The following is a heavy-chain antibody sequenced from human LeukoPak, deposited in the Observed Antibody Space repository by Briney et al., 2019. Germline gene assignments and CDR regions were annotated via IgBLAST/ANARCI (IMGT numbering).Heavy chain of an antibody. CDR2: IYSGST. CDR1: GGSVRSDISH. V-gene: IGHV4-61*01. D-gene: IGHD3-16*01. Sequence: SETLPLTCSVSGGSVRSDISHWSWIRQPPGKALEWIGYIYSGSTKYDPSLQSRVTISVDTSKNQFSLKLSSVTAADTAVYYCASTKGVLSYFDYWGQGTLVTVSS. CDR3: ASTKGVLSYFDY. J-gene: IGHJ4*02.